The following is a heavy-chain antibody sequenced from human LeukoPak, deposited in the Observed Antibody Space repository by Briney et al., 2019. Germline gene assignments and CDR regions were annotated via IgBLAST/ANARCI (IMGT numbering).Heavy chain of an antibody. CDR3: ARASITIFGVAHMDV. CDR2: ISAYNGNT. V-gene: IGHV1-18*01. CDR1: GYTFTSYG. D-gene: IGHD3-3*01. J-gene: IGHJ6*03. Sequence: GASVKVSCKASGYTFTSYGISWVRQAPGQGLEWMGWISAYNGNTNYAQKLQGRVIMTTDTSTSTAYMELRSLRSDDTAVYYCARASITIFGVAHMDVWGKGTTVTVSS.